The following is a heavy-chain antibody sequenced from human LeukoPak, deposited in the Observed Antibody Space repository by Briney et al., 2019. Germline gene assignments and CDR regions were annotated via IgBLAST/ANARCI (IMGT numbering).Heavy chain of an antibody. Sequence: GGSLRLSCAASGFTFSAFGMHWLRQAPGKGLEGVAFLRYDGTKDYYAVSVKGRFTISRDNSKNMLYLQMDSLRHEDTAVYYCAHFRLGSGTYRGDFWGQGTLVTVSS. CDR1: GFTFSAFG. J-gene: IGHJ4*02. D-gene: IGHD3-10*01. V-gene: IGHV3-30*02. CDR2: LRYDGTKD. CDR3: AHFRLGSGTYRGDF.